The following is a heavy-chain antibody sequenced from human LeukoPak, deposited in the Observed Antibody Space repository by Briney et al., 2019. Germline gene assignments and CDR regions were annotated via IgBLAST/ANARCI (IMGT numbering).Heavy chain of an antibody. D-gene: IGHD6-13*01. J-gene: IGHJ5*02. Sequence: SETLSLTCTVSGGSISSGGYYWSWIRQHPGKGLGWIGYIYYSGSTYYNPSLKSRVTISVDTSKNQFSLKLSSVTAADTAVYYCAASSSWYGDWFDPWGQGTLVTVSS. CDR3: AASSSWYGDWFDP. V-gene: IGHV4-31*03. CDR2: IYYSGST. CDR1: GGSISSGGYY.